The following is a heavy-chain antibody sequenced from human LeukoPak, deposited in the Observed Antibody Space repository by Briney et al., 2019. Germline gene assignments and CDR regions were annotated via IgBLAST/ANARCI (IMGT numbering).Heavy chain of an antibody. CDR1: GYSISSGYY. Sequence: SETLSLTCTVSGYSISSGYYWGWIRQPPGKGLEWIGSIYHSGRTFYNPSLKSRVTISVDTSKNQFSLKLSSVTAADTAVYYCARFPRDYWYFDLWGRGTLVTVSS. V-gene: IGHV4-38-2*02. CDR2: IYHSGRT. CDR3: ARFPRDYWYFDL. J-gene: IGHJ2*01.